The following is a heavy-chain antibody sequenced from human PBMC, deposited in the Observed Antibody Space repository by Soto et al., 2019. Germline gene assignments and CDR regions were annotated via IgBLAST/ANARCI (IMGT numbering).Heavy chain of an antibody. D-gene: IGHD1-26*01. V-gene: IGHV3-33*01. J-gene: IGHJ4*02. CDR3: ARVEIRIVGAWGIDY. CDR2: IWYDGSNK. Sequence: GGSLRLSCAASGFTFSSYGMHWVRQAPGKGLEWVAVIWYDGSNKYYADSVKGRFTISRDNSKNTLYLQMNSLRAEDTAVYYCARVEIRIVGAWGIDYWGQGTLVTVSS. CDR1: GFTFSSYG.